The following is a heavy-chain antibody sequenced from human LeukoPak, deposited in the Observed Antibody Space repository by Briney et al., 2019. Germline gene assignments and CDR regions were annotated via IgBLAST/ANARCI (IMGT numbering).Heavy chain of an antibody. Sequence: ASVKVSCKASGYTFTSYGISWVRQAPGQGLEWMGWISAYNGNTNYAQKFQGRVTMTTDTSTNTAYMELRSLRSDDTAVYYCVRSGCDGGNCFFDYWGQGTLVTVSS. CDR1: GYTFTSYG. CDR2: ISAYNGNT. CDR3: VRSGCDGGNCFFDY. J-gene: IGHJ4*02. V-gene: IGHV1-18*01. D-gene: IGHD2-15*01.